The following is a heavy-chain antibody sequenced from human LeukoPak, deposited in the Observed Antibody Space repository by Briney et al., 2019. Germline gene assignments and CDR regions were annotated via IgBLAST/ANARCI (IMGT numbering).Heavy chain of an antibody. D-gene: IGHD3-22*01. J-gene: IGHJ4*02. CDR2: IIPIFGIA. CDR3: ARGREEDSSGYYYGFDY. Sequence: SVKVSCKASGGTFSSYAISWVRQAPGQGLEWVGGIIPIFGIANYAQKFQGRVTITANKSTSTAYMGLNILRSEDTAVYYCARGREEDSSGYYYGFDYWGQGTLVTVSS. CDR1: GGTFSSYA. V-gene: IGHV1-69*10.